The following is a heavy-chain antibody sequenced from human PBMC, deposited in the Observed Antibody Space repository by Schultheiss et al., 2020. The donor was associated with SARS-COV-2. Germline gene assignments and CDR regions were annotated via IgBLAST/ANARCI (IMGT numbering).Heavy chain of an antibody. CDR3: ARTTTVTTFPLDY. Sequence: GGSLRLSCAASGFTFSSYWMSWVRQAPGKGLEWVSYISSSSSYTNYADSVKGRFTISRDNAKNSLYLQMNSLRAEDTAVYYCARTTTVTTFPLDYWGQGTLVTVSS. CDR1: GFTFSSYW. V-gene: IGHV3-21*05. CDR2: ISSSSSYT. J-gene: IGHJ4*02. D-gene: IGHD4-11*01.